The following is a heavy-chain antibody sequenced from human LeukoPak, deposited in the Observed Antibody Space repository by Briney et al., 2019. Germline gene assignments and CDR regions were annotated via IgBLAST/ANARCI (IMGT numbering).Heavy chain of an antibody. Sequence: SSETLSLTCTVSGGSISSYYWSGIRQPAGKGLEWIGRIYTSGSTNYNPSLKSRVTMSVDTSKNQFSLNLSSVTAADTAVYYCARGGSEYYYGSGNYVWGQGTLVTVSS. J-gene: IGHJ4*02. D-gene: IGHD3-10*01. CDR1: GGSISSYY. V-gene: IGHV4-4*07. CDR3: ARGGSEYYYGSGNYV. CDR2: IYTSGST.